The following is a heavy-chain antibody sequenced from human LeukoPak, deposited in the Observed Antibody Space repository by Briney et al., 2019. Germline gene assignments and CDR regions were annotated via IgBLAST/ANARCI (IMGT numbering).Heavy chain of an antibody. V-gene: IGHV4-31*03. CDR1: GGSISSGGYY. CDR2: IYYSGST. J-gene: IGHJ4*02. Sequence: PSETLSLTCTVSGGSISSGGYYWSWIRQHPGKGLEWIGYIYYSGSTYYNPSLKSRVTISVDTSKNQFSLKLSSVTAADTAVYYCARGAVGYSYGSLWYWGQGTLVTVSS. D-gene: IGHD5-18*01. CDR3: ARGAVGYSYGSLWY.